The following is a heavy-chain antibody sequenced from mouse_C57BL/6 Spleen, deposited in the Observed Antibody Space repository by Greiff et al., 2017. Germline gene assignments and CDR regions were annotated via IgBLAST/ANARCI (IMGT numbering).Heavy chain of an antibody. V-gene: IGHV5-4*01. Sequence: EVQLVESGGGLVKPGGSLKLSCAASGFTFSSYAMSWVRQTPEKRLEWVATISDGGSYTYYPDNVKGRFTISRDNAKNNLYLQMSHLKSEDTAMYYCAREGGQLRPRGAMDYWGQGTSVTVSS. CDR1: GFTFSSYA. D-gene: IGHD3-2*02. J-gene: IGHJ4*01. CDR3: AREGGQLRPRGAMDY. CDR2: ISDGGSYT.